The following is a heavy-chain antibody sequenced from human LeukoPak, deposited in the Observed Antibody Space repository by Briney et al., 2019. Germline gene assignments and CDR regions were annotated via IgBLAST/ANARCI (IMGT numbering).Heavy chain of an antibody. D-gene: IGHD4-17*01. CDR3: ARETTVTTSYNWFDP. J-gene: IGHJ5*02. Sequence: GGSLRLSCAASGFTFSSYWMHWVRQAPGKGLVRVSRINSDGSSTSYADSVKGRFTISRDNAKNTLYLQMNSLRAEDTAVYYCARETTVTTSYNWFDPWGQGTLVTVSS. V-gene: IGHV3-74*01. CDR1: GFTFSSYW. CDR2: INSDGSST.